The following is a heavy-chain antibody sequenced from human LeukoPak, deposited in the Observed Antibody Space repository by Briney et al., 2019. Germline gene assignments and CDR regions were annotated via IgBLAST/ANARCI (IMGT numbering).Heavy chain of an antibody. V-gene: IGHV3-30-3*01. CDR3: ARTPGSYFYYFDY. Sequence: PGGSLRLSCAASGFTVSSNYMSWVRQAPGKGLEWVAVISYDGSNKYYADSVKGRFTISRDNSKNTLYLQMNSLRAEDTAVYYCARTPGSYFYYFDYWGQGTLVTVSS. CDR1: GFTVSSNY. J-gene: IGHJ4*02. CDR2: ISYDGSNK. D-gene: IGHD3-10*01.